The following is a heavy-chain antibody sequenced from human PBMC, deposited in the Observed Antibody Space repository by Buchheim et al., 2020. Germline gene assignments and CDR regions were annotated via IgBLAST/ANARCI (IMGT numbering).Heavy chain of an antibody. CDR1: GFTFSSYE. V-gene: IGHV3-48*03. D-gene: IGHD2-8*02. CDR3: AKVDSLYWLSNPWFDP. J-gene: IGHJ5*02. CDR2: ISSSGSTI. Sequence: EVQLVESGGGLVQPGGSLRLSCAASGFTFSSYEMNWVRQAPGKGLEWVSYISSSGSTIYYADSVKGRFTISRDNSKNPLYLQMNSLRAEDTAVYYCAKVDSLYWLSNPWFDPWGQGTL.